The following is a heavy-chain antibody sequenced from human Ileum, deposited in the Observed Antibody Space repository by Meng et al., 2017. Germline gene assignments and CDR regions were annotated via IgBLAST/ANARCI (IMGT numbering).Heavy chain of an antibody. CDR3: VRNEGYSLGD. CDR1: GDSIGRRDW. CDR2: ISQESGRT. Sequence: QGQLQELGPGLVKPSETLSLTFAVSGDSIGRRDWWSWVRQPPGKGLEWIGEISQESGRTNYNPSLKSRVTISLDKSKNQFSLNLNSVTAADTAVYYCVRNEGYSLGDWGQGTLVTVSS. J-gene: IGHJ4*02. V-gene: IGHV4-4*02. D-gene: IGHD2-21*01.